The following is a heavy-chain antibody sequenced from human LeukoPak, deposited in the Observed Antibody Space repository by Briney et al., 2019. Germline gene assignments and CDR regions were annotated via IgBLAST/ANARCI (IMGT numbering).Heavy chain of an antibody. D-gene: IGHD3-22*01. V-gene: IGHV3-21*01. Sequence: GGSLRLSCAASGFTFSSYSMNWVRQAPGKGLEWVSSISSSSSYIYYADSVKGRFTISRDNANNSLYLQMNSLRDEDTAVYYCARVMFRYYYEPDPGAFDIWGQGTMVTVSS. J-gene: IGHJ3*02. CDR3: ARVMFRYYYEPDPGAFDI. CDR2: ISSSSSYI. CDR1: GFTFSSYS.